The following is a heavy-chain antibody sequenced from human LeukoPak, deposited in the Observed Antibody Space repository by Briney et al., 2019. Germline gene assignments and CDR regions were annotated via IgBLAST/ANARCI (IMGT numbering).Heavy chain of an antibody. J-gene: IGHJ4*02. CDR2: ISSDGDYI. Sequence: GVSLRFSCAASGFTFNSYSLSWVRQAPGKGLEWVSSISSDGDYIYYADSLKGRFTISRDNVKNSLYLQMNNLRAEDTAVYYCARGPATRVYYFDYWGQGTLVTVSS. CDR1: GFTFNSYS. V-gene: IGHV3-21*01. D-gene: IGHD1-26*01. CDR3: ARGPATRVYYFDY.